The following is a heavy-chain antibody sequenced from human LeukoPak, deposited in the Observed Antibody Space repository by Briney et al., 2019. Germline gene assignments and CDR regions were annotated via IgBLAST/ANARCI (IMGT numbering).Heavy chain of an antibody. CDR3: AVAYGSGSYYYSAFDI. CDR1: GYTFTGYY. D-gene: IGHD3-10*01. CDR2: INPNSGGT. Sequence: ASVKVSCKASGYTFTGYYMHCVRQAPGQGLEWMGWINPNSGGTNYAQKFQGWVTMTRDTSISTAYMELSRLRSDDTAVYYCAVAYGSGSYYYSAFDIWGQGTMVTVSS. J-gene: IGHJ3*02. V-gene: IGHV1-2*04.